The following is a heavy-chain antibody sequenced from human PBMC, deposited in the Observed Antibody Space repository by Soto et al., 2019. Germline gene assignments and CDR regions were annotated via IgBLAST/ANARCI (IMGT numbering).Heavy chain of an antibody. CDR1: GYTFTRYT. CDR2: IKPDNGNT. V-gene: IGHV1-3*01. CDR3: AGGIATGQLDP. D-gene: IGHD2-15*01. Sequence: QVQLVQSGAEVKKPGASVKISCKASGYTFTRYTMNWVRQAPGQRLEWMGWIKPDNGNTKSSQKFQDRVIITRDTSASTAYMDLSSLRSEDTAVYYCAGGIATGQLDPWGQGTLVTVSS. J-gene: IGHJ5*02.